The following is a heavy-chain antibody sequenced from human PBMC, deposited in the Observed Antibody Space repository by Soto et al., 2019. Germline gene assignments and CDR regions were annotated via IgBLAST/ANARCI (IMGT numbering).Heavy chain of an antibody. J-gene: IGHJ5*02. D-gene: IGHD1-26*01. CDR2: ISSSSYI. Sequence: PGGSLRLSCAASGFTFSSYSMNWVRQAPGKGLEWVSSISSSSYIYYADSVKGRFTISRDNAKNSLYLQMNSLRAEDTAVYYCARDRAIVGATISYHWGQGTLVTVSS. CDR3: ARDRAIVGATISYH. CDR1: GFTFSSYS. V-gene: IGHV3-21*01.